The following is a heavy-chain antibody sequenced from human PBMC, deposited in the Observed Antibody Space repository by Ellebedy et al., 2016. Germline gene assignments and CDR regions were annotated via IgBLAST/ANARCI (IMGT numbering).Heavy chain of an antibody. V-gene: IGHV3-30*03. Sequence: GESLKISXAASGFTFSTYGMHWARQAPGKGLEWVAVISYDGRNKFYADSVKGRFTISRDNSKNTLYLQVNSLRAEDTAIYYCAGGSVDSPYWGQGALVTVSS. CDR3: AGGSVDSPY. D-gene: IGHD2-15*01. J-gene: IGHJ4*02. CDR2: ISYDGRNK. CDR1: GFTFSTYG.